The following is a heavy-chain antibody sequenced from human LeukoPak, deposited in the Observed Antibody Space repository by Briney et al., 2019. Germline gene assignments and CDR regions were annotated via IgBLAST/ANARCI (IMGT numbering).Heavy chain of an antibody. J-gene: IGHJ4*02. D-gene: IGHD3-3*01. Sequence: GGSLRLSCTASGFTFGDYAMSWFRQAAGKGLEWVGFIRSRAYGGTTEYAASVKGRFTISRDDSKSIAYLQMNSLKTEDTAVYYCTVLRFLEWLSENYWGQGTLVTVSS. CDR1: GFTFGDYA. CDR3: TVLRFLEWLSENY. CDR2: IRSRAYGGTT. V-gene: IGHV3-49*03.